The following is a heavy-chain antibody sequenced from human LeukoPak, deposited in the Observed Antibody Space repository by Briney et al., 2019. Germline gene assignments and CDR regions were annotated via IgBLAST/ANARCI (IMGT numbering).Heavy chain of an antibody. CDR3: ARGRHYYDSSGFVFDY. J-gene: IGHJ4*02. V-gene: IGHV4-4*07. CDR1: GGSISSYY. Sequence: SETLSLTCTVSGGSISSYYWSWIRQPAGKGLEWIGRIYSSGGTNYNPSLKSRLTMPVDTSKNQFSLKLSSVTAADTAVYYCARGRHYYDSSGFVFDYWGQGTLVTVSS. CDR2: IYSSGGT. D-gene: IGHD3-22*01.